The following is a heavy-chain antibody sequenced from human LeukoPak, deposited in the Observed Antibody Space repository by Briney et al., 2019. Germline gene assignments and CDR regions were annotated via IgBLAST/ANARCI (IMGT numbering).Heavy chain of an antibody. CDR2: ISANNGNT. J-gene: IGHJ5*02. V-gene: IGHV1-18*01. CDR1: GYTFTNYG. Sequence: GASVKVSFKASGYTFTNYGISWVRQAPGQGLEWMGWISANNGNTNYAQKLQGRVTMTTDTSTSTAYMELRSLRSDDTAVYYCARCVGHESTSYCGGLNWFDLGGEGTLVTVSS. D-gene: IGHD2-2*01. CDR3: ARCVGHESTSYCGGLNWFDL.